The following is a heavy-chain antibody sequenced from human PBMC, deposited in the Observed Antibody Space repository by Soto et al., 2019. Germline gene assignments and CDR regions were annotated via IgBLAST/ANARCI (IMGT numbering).Heavy chain of an antibody. CDR2: IIPILGIA. Sequence: QVQLVQSGAEVKKPGSSVKVSCKASGGTFSSYTISWVRQAPGQGLEWMGRIIPILGIANYAQKFQGRVTSTADKSTSTAYMELSSLRSEDTAVYYCARGDIVATDIDYWGQGTLVTVSS. CDR1: GGTFSSYT. J-gene: IGHJ4*02. V-gene: IGHV1-69*02. CDR3: ARGDIVATDIDY. D-gene: IGHD5-12*01.